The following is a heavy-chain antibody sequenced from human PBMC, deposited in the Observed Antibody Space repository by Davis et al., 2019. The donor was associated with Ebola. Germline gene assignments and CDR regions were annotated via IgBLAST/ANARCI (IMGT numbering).Heavy chain of an antibody. CDR1: GYTLTELS. Sequence: AASVKVSCKVSGYTLTELSMHWVRQAPGQGLEWMGWISAYNGNTNYAQKLQGRVTMTTDTSTSTAYMELRSLRSDDTAVYYCARDLYDFWSGYSYYYGMDVWGQGTTVTVSS. J-gene: IGHJ6*02. CDR3: ARDLYDFWSGYSYYYGMDV. CDR2: ISAYNGNT. D-gene: IGHD3-3*01. V-gene: IGHV1-18*01.